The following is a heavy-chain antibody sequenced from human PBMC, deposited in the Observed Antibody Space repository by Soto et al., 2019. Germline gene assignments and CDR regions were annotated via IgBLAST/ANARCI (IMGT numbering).Heavy chain of an antibody. J-gene: IGHJ4*02. CDR2: IKQDGSEK. D-gene: IGHD2-15*01. Sequence: GGSLRLSCAASGFTFSSYWMSWVRQAPGKGLEWVANIKQDGSEKYYVDSVKGRFTISRDNAKNSLYLQMNSLRAEDTAVYYCAREGIVVVVAASSFDYWGQGTLVTVSS. CDR3: AREGIVVVVAASSFDY. CDR1: GFTFSSYW. V-gene: IGHV3-7*01.